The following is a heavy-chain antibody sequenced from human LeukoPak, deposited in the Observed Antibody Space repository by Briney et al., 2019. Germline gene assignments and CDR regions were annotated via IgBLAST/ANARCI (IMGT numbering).Heavy chain of an antibody. CDR1: AGTCSSYA. CDR2: IIPIFGIA. CDR3: ARGRYYYDSSGYYYVDDDY. J-gene: IGHJ4*02. Sequence: SVKVSCKASAGTCSSYAISWVRQAPGQGLEWMGRIIPIFGIANYAQKFQGRVTITADKSTSTAYMELSSLRSEDTAVYYCARGRYYYDSSGYYYVDDDYWGQGTLVTVSS. D-gene: IGHD3-22*01. V-gene: IGHV1-69*04.